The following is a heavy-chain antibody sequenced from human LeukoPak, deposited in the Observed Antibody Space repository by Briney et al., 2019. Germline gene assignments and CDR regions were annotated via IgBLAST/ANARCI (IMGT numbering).Heavy chain of an antibody. Sequence: ASVKVSCKASGYAFTSYYMHWVRQAPGHGLEWMGIINPSDGGTSYAQKFQGRVTMTRYTSTSTVYMELSSLRSEDTAVYHCAREPPASGYFDYWGQGSLATVSS. CDR1: GYAFTSYY. CDR3: AREPPASGYFDY. CDR2: INPSDGGT. V-gene: IGHV1-46*01. J-gene: IGHJ4*02.